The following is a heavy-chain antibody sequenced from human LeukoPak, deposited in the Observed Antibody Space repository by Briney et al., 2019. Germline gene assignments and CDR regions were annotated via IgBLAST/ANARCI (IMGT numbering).Heavy chain of an antibody. CDR1: GFTFSSYA. CDR2: ISSNGGST. J-gene: IGHJ4*02. CDR3: ARGYNCGGDCYYYFDY. V-gene: IGHV3-64*01. D-gene: IGHD2-21*02. Sequence: GGSLRLSCAASGFTFSSYAMHWVRQAPGKGLEYVSAISSNGGSTYYANSVKGRFTISRDNSKNTLYLQMGSLRAEDMAVYYCARGYNCGGDCYYYFDYWGQGTLVTVSS.